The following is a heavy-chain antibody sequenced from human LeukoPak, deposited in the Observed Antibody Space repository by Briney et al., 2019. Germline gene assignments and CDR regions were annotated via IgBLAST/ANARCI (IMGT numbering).Heavy chain of an antibody. CDR3: ARGADYDIHTH. J-gene: IGHJ4*02. CDR2: IYYSGST. Sequence: SETLSLTCTVSGGSISSYYWSWIRQPPGKGLEWIGYIYYSGSTNYNPSLKSRVTISVDTSKNQFSLKLSSVTAADTAVYYCARGADYDIHTHWGQGTLVTVSS. CDR1: GGSISSYY. D-gene: IGHD3-9*01. V-gene: IGHV4-59*01.